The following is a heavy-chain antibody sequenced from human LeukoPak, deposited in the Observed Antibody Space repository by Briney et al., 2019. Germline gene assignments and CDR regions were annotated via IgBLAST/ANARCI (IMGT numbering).Heavy chain of an antibody. D-gene: IGHD6-13*01. V-gene: IGHV3-9*01. Sequence: PGGSLRLSCAASGFTFDDYAMHWVRQAPGKGLERVSGNSWNSGSIGYADSVKGRFTISRDNAKNSLYLQMNSLRAEDTALYYCAKDPAAGTIGIFDYWGQGTLVTVSS. CDR3: AKDPAAGTIGIFDY. CDR2: NSWNSGSI. J-gene: IGHJ4*02. CDR1: GFTFDDYA.